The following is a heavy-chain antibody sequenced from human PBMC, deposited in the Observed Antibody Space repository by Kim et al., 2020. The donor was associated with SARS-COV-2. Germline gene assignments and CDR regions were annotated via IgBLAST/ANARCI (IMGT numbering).Heavy chain of an antibody. J-gene: IGHJ4*02. D-gene: IGHD5-12*01. V-gene: IGHV3-64D*06. Sequence: ADSVKGRLTSSRDNSKNTLYLQMSSLRAEDTAVYDCVKDQSPKSGYGGGWGQGTLVTVSS. CDR3: VKDQSPKSGYGGG.